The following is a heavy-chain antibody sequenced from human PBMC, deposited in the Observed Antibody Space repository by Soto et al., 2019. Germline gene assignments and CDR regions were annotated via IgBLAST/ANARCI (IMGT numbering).Heavy chain of an antibody. V-gene: IGHV3-7*01. CDR1: GFTFSSYW. D-gene: IGHD6-6*01. CDR3: AREEGSSSSYFDY. J-gene: IGHJ4*02. CDR2: IKQDGSEK. Sequence: PGGSLRLSCAASGFTFSSYWMSWVRQAPGKGLEWVANIKQDGSEKYYVDSVKGRFTISRDNAKNSLYLQMNSLRAEDTAVYYCAREEGSSSSYFDYWGQGTLVTVSS.